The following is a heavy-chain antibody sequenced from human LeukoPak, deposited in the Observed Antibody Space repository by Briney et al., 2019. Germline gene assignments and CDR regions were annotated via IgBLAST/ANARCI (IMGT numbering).Heavy chain of an antibody. D-gene: IGHD3-22*01. Sequence: SETLSLTCTVSGGHISTYYWSWIRQAPGKGLEWIGYIYYSGSTKYNPSLKSRVTISVDTSKNQFSLKLSSVTAADTAVYFCARGITDSIWYLDYWGQGTLATVSS. CDR1: GGHISTYY. J-gene: IGHJ4*02. CDR3: ARGITDSIWYLDY. CDR2: IYYSGST. V-gene: IGHV4-59*01.